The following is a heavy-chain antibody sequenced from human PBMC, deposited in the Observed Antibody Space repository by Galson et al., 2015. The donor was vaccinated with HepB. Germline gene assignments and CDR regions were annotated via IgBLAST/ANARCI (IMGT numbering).Heavy chain of an antibody. Sequence: SVKVSCKASGYTFTSYGISWVRQAPGQGLEWMGWISAYNGNTNYAQKLQGRVTMTTDTSTSTAYMELRSLRSDDTAVYYCERDLGSTTVEGLGYWGQGTLVTVSS. CDR1: GYTFTSYG. CDR3: ERDLGSTTVEGLGY. V-gene: IGHV1-18*01. J-gene: IGHJ4*02. CDR2: ISAYNGNT. D-gene: IGHD4-23*01.